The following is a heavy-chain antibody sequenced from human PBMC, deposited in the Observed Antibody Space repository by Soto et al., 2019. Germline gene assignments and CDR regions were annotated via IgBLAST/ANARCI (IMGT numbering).Heavy chain of an antibody. CDR3: ARSPAGGGGPL. V-gene: IGHV1-18*01. J-gene: IGHJ4*02. D-gene: IGHD3-16*01. Sequence: QVQLVQSGAEMKKPGASVKVSCKASGYTFPSYGISRVRQAPGRGLEWMGWTSAYNGHTRFAQKFQGRVTMTTVTSTATAYMELRSLRSDDTAVYYCARSPAGGGGPLWGEGTLVSVSS. CDR1: GYTFPSYG. CDR2: TSAYNGHT.